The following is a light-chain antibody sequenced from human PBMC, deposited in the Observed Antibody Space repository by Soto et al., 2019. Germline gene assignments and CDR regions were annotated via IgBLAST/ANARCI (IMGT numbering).Light chain of an antibody. CDR3: QQSYSIPIT. V-gene: IGKV1-39*01. CDR2: AAS. Sequence: DIQMTQSPATLSVSVGDRVTITCRASQSISSWLAWYQQKPGKAPKLLIYAASSLQSGVPSRFSGSGSGTDFTLTISSLQPEDFATYHCQQSYSIPITFGQGTRLEIK. J-gene: IGKJ5*01. CDR1: QSISSW.